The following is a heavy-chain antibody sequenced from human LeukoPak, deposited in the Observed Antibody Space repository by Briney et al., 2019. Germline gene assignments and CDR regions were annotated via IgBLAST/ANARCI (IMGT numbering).Heavy chain of an antibody. CDR3: AREHDVVIVSAEEYYYYGMNV. V-gene: IGHV1-69*01. J-gene: IGHJ6*02. CDR1: GDDFNSYA. CDR2: IIPIFGSA. D-gene: IGHD2/OR15-2a*01. Sequence: GSSVTVSCKASGDDFNSYAFNWVRQAPGQGLEWMGGIIPIFGSANYAQRFQGRVTITADESTSTVYMELSSLRSKDTAVYYCAREHDVVIVSAEEYYYYGMNVWGQGTTVTVS.